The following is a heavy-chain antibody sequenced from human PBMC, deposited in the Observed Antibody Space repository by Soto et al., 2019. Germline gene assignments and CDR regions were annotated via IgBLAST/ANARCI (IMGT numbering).Heavy chain of an antibody. CDR1: GFSLSTSGVG. Sequence: SGPTLVNPTQTLTLTCTFSGFSLSTSGVGVGWIRQPPGKALEWLALIYWDDDKRYSPSLKSRLTITKDTSKNQVVLTMTNMDPVDTATYYCAHGSNYYYDSSGYYFFDYWGQGTLVTVSS. V-gene: IGHV2-5*02. CDR3: AHGSNYYYDSSGYYFFDY. J-gene: IGHJ4*02. D-gene: IGHD3-22*01. CDR2: IYWDDDK.